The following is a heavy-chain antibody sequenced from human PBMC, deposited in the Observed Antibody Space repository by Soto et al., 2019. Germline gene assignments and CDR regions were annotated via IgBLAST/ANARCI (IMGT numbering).Heavy chain of an antibody. J-gene: IGHJ4*02. CDR3: ARVIACSGGSCYLHYYFDY. CDR2: IKQDGSEK. D-gene: IGHD2-15*01. Sequence: GGSLRLSCAASGFTFSSYWMSWVRQAPGKGLEWVANIKQDGSEKYYVDSVKGRFTISRDNAKNSLYLQMNSLRAEDTAVYYCARVIACSGGSCYLHYYFDYWGQGTLVTVSS. V-gene: IGHV3-7*01. CDR1: GFTFSSYW.